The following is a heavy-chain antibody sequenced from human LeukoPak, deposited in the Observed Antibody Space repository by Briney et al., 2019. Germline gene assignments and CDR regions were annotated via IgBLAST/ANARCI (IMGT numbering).Heavy chain of an antibody. V-gene: IGHV1-18*01. D-gene: IGHD3-3*01. J-gene: IGHJ4*02. CDR3: ARDSGEDFWSGYHYFDY. Sequence: ASVKVSCKASGYTFTSYGISWVRQAPGQGLEWMGWISAYNGNTNYAQKLQGRVTMTTDTSTSTAYMELRSLRSDDTAVYYCARDSGEDFWSGYHYFDYWGQGTLVIVSS. CDR1: GYTFTSYG. CDR2: ISAYNGNT.